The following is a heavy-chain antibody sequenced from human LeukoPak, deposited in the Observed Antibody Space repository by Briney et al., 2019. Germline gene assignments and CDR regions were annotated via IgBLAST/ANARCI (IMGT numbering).Heavy chain of an antibody. CDR3: ARDRPYYYGSGRGYYFDY. Sequence: GSLRLSCGVSGFTFSDYGMSWIRQPPGKGLEWIGEINHSGSTNYNPSLKSRVTISVDTSKNQFSLKLSSVTAADTAVYYCARDRPYYYGSGRGYYFDYWGQGTLVTVSS. V-gene: IGHV4-34*01. D-gene: IGHD3-10*01. J-gene: IGHJ4*02. CDR1: GFTFSDYG. CDR2: INHSGST.